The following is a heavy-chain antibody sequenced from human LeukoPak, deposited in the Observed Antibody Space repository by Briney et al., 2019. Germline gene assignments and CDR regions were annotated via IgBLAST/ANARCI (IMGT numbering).Heavy chain of an antibody. CDR1: GYTFTSYL. D-gene: IGHD2/OR15-2a*01. CDR2: IYPGDSDT. Sequence: GESPNISCKGSGYTFTSYLIIWVRQLPVKGLEWMGIIYPGDSDTRYSPSFQGQVTISADKSISTAYLQWSSLKASDTAMYYCARSFLHGLFDWGQGTMVTVSS. V-gene: IGHV5-51*01. J-gene: IGHJ3*01. CDR3: ARSFLHGLFD.